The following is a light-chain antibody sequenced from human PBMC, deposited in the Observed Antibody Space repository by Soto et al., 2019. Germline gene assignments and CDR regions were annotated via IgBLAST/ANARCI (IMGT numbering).Light chain of an antibody. CDR1: QSVSDY. CDR2: DAS. CDR3: QQRVNWPPT. V-gene: IGKV3-11*01. Sequence: ETLLTQSPARLSLSPGERGTLSCRAGQSVSDYLAWYQQKPGQPPRLLVFDASNRVTVVPARFSAGGSGTDFTLIISNLEPEDFAVYYCQQRVNWPPTFGGGNKVEI. J-gene: IGKJ4*02.